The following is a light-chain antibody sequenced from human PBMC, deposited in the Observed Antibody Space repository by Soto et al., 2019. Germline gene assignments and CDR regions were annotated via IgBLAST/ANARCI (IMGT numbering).Light chain of an antibody. CDR1: SSDVGGYNY. Sequence: QSVLIQPASVSGSPGQSITISCTGTSSDVGGYNYVSWYQQHPGKAPKLMIYEVSNRPSGVSNRFSGSKSGNTASLTISGLQAEDEADYYCSSYTSSSTLVFGTGTKLTVL. CDR2: EVS. J-gene: IGLJ1*01. CDR3: SSYTSSSTLV. V-gene: IGLV2-14*01.